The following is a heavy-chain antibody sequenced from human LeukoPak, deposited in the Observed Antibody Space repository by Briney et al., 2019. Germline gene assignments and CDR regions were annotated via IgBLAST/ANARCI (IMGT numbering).Heavy chain of an antibody. CDR2: IYTSGTT. J-gene: IGHJ4*02. D-gene: IGHD5-24*01. CDR3: ARSLDGYNPGDY. V-gene: IGHV4-61*02. Sequence: SQTLSLTCTVSGGSIRSGSNYWPWGRQPAAKGLEWIGRIYTSGTTHYKPSLKSRVTISVDTSKNQFSLKLTAVSAAATAFYSRARSLDGYNPGDYWGQGTLVTVSS. CDR1: GGSIRSGSNY.